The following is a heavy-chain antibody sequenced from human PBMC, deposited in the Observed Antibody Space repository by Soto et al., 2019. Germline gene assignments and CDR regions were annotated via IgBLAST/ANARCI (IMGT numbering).Heavy chain of an antibody. CDR2: IYHSGST. CDR3: ARGPDR. Sequence: TLSLTCAVSGGSIRSGGYSWSWIRQPPGKGLEWIGYIYHSGSTYYNPSLKSRVTISVDRSRNQFSLKLSSVTAADTAVYYCARGPDRWGQGTLVTVSS. V-gene: IGHV4-30-2*01. CDR1: GGSIRSGGYS. J-gene: IGHJ5*02.